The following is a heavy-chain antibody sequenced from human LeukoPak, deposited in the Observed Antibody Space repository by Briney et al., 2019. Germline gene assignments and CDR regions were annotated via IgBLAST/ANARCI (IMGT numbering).Heavy chain of an antibody. J-gene: IGHJ4*02. CDR1: GGSFSGYY. CDR2: INHSGST. V-gene: IGHV4-34*01. CDR3: ARDGIILSYPAAPFDY. Sequence: PSETLSLTCAVYGGSFSGYYWSWIRQPPGKGLEWIGEINHSGSTNYNPSLKSRVTISVDTSKNQFSLKLSSVTAADTAVYYCARDGIILSYPAAPFDYWGQGTLVTVSS. D-gene: IGHD2-2*01.